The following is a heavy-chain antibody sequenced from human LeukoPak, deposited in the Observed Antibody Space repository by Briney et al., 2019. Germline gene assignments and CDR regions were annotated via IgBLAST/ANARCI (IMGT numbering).Heavy chain of an antibody. CDR1: GFTFSSYG. D-gene: IGHD6-13*01. CDR3: GVATSSSWASMDV. Sequence: GRSLRLSCAASGFTFSSYGMHWVRQAPGKGLEWVAVIWYDGSNKYYADSVKGRFTISRDNSKNTLYLQMNSLRAEDTAVYYCGVATSSSWASMDVWGKGTTVTVSS. V-gene: IGHV3-33*01. J-gene: IGHJ6*03. CDR2: IWYDGSNK.